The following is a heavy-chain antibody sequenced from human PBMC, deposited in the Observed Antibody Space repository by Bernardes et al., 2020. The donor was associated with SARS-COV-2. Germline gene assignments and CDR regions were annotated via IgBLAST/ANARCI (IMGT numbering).Heavy chain of an antibody. J-gene: IGHJ1*01. D-gene: IGHD6-13*01. V-gene: IGHV3-23*01. CDR3: AKDRSSNTWYEYFQH. CDR2: IGGSSGNT. CDR1: GFTFNNHA. Sequence: GGSLRLSCAASGFTFNNHAMSWVRQAPGKGLEWVSTIGGSSGNTFYADSVRGRFTISRDNSKNTLYLQMNGLRAEDTAVYYCAKDRSSNTWYEYFQHWGQGTLVTVSS.